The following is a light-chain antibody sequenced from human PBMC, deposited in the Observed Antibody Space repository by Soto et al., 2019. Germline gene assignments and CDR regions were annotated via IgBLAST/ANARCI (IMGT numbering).Light chain of an antibody. CDR2: WAS. J-gene: IGKJ4*01. CDR1: QSVLYSSNSKNY. V-gene: IGKV4-1*01. CDR3: QQYYITPLT. Sequence: DIVMTQSPDSLAVSLGERATINCKSSQSVLYSSNSKNYLAWYQQKPGQPPKLLIYWASTRESGVPDRFSGSESGTDFTLTISSLQAEDVAVYYCQQYYITPLTFGGGTKVEIK.